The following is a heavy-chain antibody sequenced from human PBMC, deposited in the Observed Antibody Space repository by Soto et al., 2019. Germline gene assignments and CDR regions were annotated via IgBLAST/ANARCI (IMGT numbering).Heavy chain of an antibody. CDR2: INSDGSST. J-gene: IGHJ4*02. V-gene: IGHV3-74*01. CDR3: ASGGSSLNFDS. D-gene: IGHD6-6*01. Sequence: LRLSCAASGFTFRSYWMQWVRQAPGKGLVWVSWINSDGSSTSYADSVKGRFTISRDNAKNTLYLQMNSMRAEDTAVYYCASGGSSLNFDSWGQGTLVTVSS. CDR1: GFTFRSYW.